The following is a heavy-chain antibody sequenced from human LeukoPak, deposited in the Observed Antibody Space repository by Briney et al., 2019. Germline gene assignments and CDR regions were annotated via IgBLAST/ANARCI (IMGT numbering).Heavy chain of an antibody. J-gene: IGHJ4*02. CDR2: INQDGTEK. Sequence: GGSLRLSCAASGFTFSDYYMSWIRQAPGKGLEWVANINQDGTEKYYVDSVKGRFTVSRDYAKNSLHLQMNSLRVEDTAVYYCAKVAKYYYGPETYYFFEQWGQGTPVTVSS. V-gene: IGHV3-7*01. CDR3: AKVAKYYYGPETYYFFEQ. CDR1: GFTFSDYY. D-gene: IGHD3-10*01.